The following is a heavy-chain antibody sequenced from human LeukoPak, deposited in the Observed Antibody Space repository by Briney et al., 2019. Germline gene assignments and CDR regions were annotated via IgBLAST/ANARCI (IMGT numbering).Heavy chain of an antibody. V-gene: IGHV4-59*01. Sequence: SETLSLTCIVSGGSISSYYWSWIRQPPGKGLEWIGYIYYSGSTNYNPSLKSRVTISVDTSKNQFSLKLSSVTAADTAVYYCARDLYSSGWSAWFDPWGQGTLVTVSS. D-gene: IGHD6-19*01. CDR2: IYYSGST. CDR1: GGSISSYY. J-gene: IGHJ5*01. CDR3: ARDLYSSGWSAWFDP.